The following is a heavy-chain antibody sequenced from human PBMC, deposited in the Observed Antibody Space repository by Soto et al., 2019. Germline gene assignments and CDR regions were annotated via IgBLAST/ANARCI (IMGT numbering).Heavy chain of an antibody. CDR3: ATRSHEYCSGGSCYRDYYYYYGMDV. Sequence: ASVKVSCKVSGYTLTELSMHWVRQAPGKGLEWMGGFDPEDGETIYAQKFQGRVTMTEDTSTDTAYMELSSLRSEDTAVYYCATRSHEYCSGGSCYRDYYYYYGMDVWGQGTTVTVSS. CDR2: FDPEDGET. D-gene: IGHD2-15*01. V-gene: IGHV1-24*01. CDR1: GYTLTELS. J-gene: IGHJ6*02.